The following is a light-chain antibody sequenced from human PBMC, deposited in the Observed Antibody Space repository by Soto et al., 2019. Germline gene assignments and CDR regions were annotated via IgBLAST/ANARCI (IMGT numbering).Light chain of an antibody. Sequence: QSALTQPASVSGSPGQSITISCSGTSSDVGTYNLVSWYQQYPGKAPRLMIYAVTKRPSGVSNRFSGSKSGNTASLTISGLQPEDEAFYYCCSYAGSSSSIFGTGTKLTVL. CDR2: AVT. CDR1: SSDVGTYNL. V-gene: IGLV2-23*02. J-gene: IGLJ1*01. CDR3: CSYAGSSSSI.